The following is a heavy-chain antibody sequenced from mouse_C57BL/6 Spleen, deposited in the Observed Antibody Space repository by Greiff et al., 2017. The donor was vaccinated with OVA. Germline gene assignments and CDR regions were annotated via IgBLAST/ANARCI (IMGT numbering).Heavy chain of an antibody. CDR2: IYYSGTI. CDR3: ARGGNWDDYAMDY. D-gene: IGHD4-1*01. J-gene: IGHJ4*01. CDR1: GISITTGNYR. V-gene: IGHV3-5*01. Sequence: VQLKESGPGLVKPSQTVFLTCTVTGISITTGNYRWSWIRQFPGNKLEWIGYIYYSGTITYNPSLTSRTTITRDTPKNQFFLEMNSLTAEDTATYNCARGGNWDDYAMDYWGQGTSVTVSS.